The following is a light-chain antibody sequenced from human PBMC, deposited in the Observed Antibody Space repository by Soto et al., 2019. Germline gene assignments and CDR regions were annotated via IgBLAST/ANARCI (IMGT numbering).Light chain of an antibody. CDR2: EVI. CDR1: SNDVGAFNY. J-gene: IGLJ3*02. V-gene: IGLV2-14*01. CDR3: NSYTTTSARV. Sequence: HSALTQPASVSGSPGQSITISCTGTSNDVGAFNYVSWYQQHPGKAPKVIIYEVINRPSGVSNRFSGSKSGNTASLTISGLQAEDEADYYCNSYTTTSARVFGGGTKLTVL.